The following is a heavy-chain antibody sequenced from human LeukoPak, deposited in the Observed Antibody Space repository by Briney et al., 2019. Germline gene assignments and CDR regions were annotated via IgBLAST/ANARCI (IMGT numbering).Heavy chain of an antibody. J-gene: IGHJ4*02. D-gene: IGHD3-22*01. CDR1: GFTFSSYS. CDR3: ARGLYYDSSGYEPLDY. CDR2: ISSSSSYI. V-gene: IGHV3-21*01. Sequence: GGSLRLSCAASGFTFSSYSMNWVRQAPAKGLEGVSSISSSSSYIYYADSVKGRFTISRDNAKNSLYLQMNSLGAEDTAVYYCARGLYYDSSGYEPLDYWGQGTLVTVSS.